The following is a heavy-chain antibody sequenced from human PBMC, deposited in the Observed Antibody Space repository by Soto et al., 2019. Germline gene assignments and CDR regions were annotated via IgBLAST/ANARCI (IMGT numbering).Heavy chain of an antibody. V-gene: IGHV1-2*04. CDR2: INPNSGGT. D-gene: IGHD1-26*01. Sequence: ASVKVSCKASGYTFTGYYMHWVRQAPGQGLEWMGWINPNSGGTNYAQKFQGWVTMTRDTSISTAYMELSRLRSDDTAVYYCARAGVGDYDAFDIWGQGTMVTVSS. CDR3: ARAGVGDYDAFDI. J-gene: IGHJ3*02. CDR1: GYTFTGYY.